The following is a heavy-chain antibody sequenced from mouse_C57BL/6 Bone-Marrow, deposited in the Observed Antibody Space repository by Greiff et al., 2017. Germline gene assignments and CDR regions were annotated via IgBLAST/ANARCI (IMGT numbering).Heavy chain of an antibody. Sequence: QVQLQQPGAELVRPGTSVKLSCKASGYTFTSYWMHWVKQRPGQGLEWIGVIDPSDSYTNYNQKLKGQVTLTVDTSSSTPYMQLSSLTSEDSAVYYCNRTMVKPLAYWGQGTLVTVSA. CDR2: IDPSDSYT. CDR3: NRTMVKPLAY. D-gene: IGHD2-2*01. CDR1: GYTFTSYW. V-gene: IGHV1-59*01. J-gene: IGHJ3*01.